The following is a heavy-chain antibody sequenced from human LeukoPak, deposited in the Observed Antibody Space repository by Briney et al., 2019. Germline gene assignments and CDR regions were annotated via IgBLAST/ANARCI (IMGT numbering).Heavy chain of an antibody. CDR3: ARGGYYYVLDAFDI. J-gene: IGHJ3*02. D-gene: IGHD3-10*02. CDR2: IYYSGST. Sequence: SETLSLTCTVSCDSISHYYWSWIRQPPGKGLEWIGYIYYSGSTNYNPSLKSRVTISVDTSKNQFSLKLSSVTAADTAVYYCARGGYYYVLDAFDIWGQGTMVTVSS. V-gene: IGHV4-59*08. CDR1: CDSISHYY.